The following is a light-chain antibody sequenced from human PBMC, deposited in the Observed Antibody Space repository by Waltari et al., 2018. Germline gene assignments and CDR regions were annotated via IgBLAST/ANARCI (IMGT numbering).Light chain of an antibody. Sequence: QSVLIQPPSASGTPGQRVTISCSGRSSNVGSNTVNWYQQLPGTAPKLLIYSNDQRPSGVPDRFSGSKSDTSASLAISGLQSEDEGDYYCATWDDSLNGGVFGGGTKLTVL. CDR2: SND. V-gene: IGLV1-44*01. CDR3: ATWDDSLNGGV. CDR1: SSNVGSNT. J-gene: IGLJ3*02.